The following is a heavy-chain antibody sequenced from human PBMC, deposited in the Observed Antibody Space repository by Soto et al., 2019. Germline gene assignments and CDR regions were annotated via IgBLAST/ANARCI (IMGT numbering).Heavy chain of an antibody. V-gene: IGHV3-21*01. J-gene: IGHJ6*02. CDR3: VRDNYGDYYRNYYYYGTDV. D-gene: IGHD4-17*01. CDR2: ISSSSSYI. Sequence: GGSLRLSCAASGFTFSSYTMNWVRQAPGQGLEWVSSISSSSSYIYYADSVKGRFTISRDNAKNSLYLQMNSLSAEDTAVYTYVRDNYGDYYRNYYYYGTDVWGQGTTGTVS. CDR1: GFTFSSYT.